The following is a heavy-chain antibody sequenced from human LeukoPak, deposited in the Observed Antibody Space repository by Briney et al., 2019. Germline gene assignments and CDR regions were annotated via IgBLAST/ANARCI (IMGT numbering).Heavy chain of an antibody. J-gene: IGHJ5*02. CDR2: IIPIFGIA. CDR1: GGTFSSYA. D-gene: IGHD2-15*01. Sequence: SVKVSCKASGGTFSSYAISWVRQAPGQGLEWMGRIIPIFGIANYAQKFQGRVTITADKPTSTAYMELSSLRSEDTAVYYCARDRPPPYCSGGSCYPSGFGFDPWGQGTLVTVSS. CDR3: ARDRPPPYCSGGSCYPSGFGFDP. V-gene: IGHV1-69*04.